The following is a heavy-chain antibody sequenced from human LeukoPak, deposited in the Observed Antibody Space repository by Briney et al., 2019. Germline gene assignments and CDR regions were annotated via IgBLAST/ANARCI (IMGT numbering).Heavy chain of an antibody. D-gene: IGHD4/OR15-4a*01. CDR3: ARGFYGGYYYYYYMDV. Sequence: SETLSLTCAVYGGSFSGYYWSWIRQPPGKGLEWIGEINHSGSTNYNPSLKSRVTISVDTSKNQFSLKLSSVTAADTAMYYCARGFYGGYYYYYYMDVWGKGTTVTVSS. CDR2: INHSGST. CDR1: GGSFSGYY. J-gene: IGHJ6*03. V-gene: IGHV4-34*01.